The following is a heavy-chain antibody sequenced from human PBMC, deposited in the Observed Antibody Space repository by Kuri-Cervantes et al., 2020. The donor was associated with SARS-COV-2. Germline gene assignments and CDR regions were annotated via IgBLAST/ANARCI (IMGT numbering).Heavy chain of an antibody. CDR2: IYYSGST. J-gene: IGHJ3*02. CDR1: GGSISSSSYY. CDR3: ARSVTKDFWSGVDI. V-gene: IGHV4-39*01. Sequence: ESLKISCTVAGGSISSSSYYWGWIRQPPGKGLEWIGGIYYSGSTYYNPSLKSRVTISVDTSKNQFSLKLSSVTAADTAVYYCARSVTKDFWSGVDIWGQGTMVTVSS. D-gene: IGHD3-3*01.